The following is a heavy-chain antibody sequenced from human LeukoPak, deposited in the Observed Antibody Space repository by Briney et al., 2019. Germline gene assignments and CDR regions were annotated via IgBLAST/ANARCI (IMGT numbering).Heavy chain of an antibody. D-gene: IGHD4-11*01. CDR1: GGSISSGGYY. J-gene: IGHJ6*02. CDR2: IYYSGST. CDR3: AREGLMTTYYGMDV. Sequence: SETLSLTCTVSGGSISSGGYYWSWIRQHPGKGLEWIGYIYYSGSTYYNPSLKSRVTISVDTSKNQFSLKLSSVTAADTAVYYCAREGLMTTYYGMDVWGQGTTVTVSS. V-gene: IGHV4-31*03.